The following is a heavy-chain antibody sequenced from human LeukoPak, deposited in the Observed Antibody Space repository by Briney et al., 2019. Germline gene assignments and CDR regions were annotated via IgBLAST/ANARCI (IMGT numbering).Heavy chain of an antibody. V-gene: IGHV4-34*01. CDR1: GGSFSGYY. Sequence: SETLSLTCAVYGGSFSGYYWSWIRRPPGKGLEWIGEINHSGSTNYNPSLKSRVTISVDTSKNQFSLKLSSVTAADTAVYYCARDGFVVVPTGFDPWGQGTLVTVSS. J-gene: IGHJ5*02. CDR3: ARDGFVVVPTGFDP. CDR2: INHSGST. D-gene: IGHD2-2*01.